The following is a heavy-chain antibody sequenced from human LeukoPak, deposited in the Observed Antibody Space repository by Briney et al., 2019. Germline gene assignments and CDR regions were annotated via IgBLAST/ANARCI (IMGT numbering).Heavy chain of an antibody. CDR2: IFYSGST. Sequence: SETLSLTCTVSGDSISSYYWSWIRQPPGKGLEWIGYIFYSGSTNYNPSLKSRVTISVDTSKNQFSLKLSSVTAADTAVYYCARNYASGNYFDFYYYNMDVWGQGTTVTVSS. CDR1: GDSISSYY. CDR3: ARNYASGNYFDFYYYNMDV. D-gene: IGHD3-10*01. V-gene: IGHV4-59*01. J-gene: IGHJ6*02.